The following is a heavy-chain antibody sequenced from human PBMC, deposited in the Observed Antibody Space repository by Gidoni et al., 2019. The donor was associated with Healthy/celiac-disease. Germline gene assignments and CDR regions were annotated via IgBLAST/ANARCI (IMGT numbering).Heavy chain of an antibody. J-gene: IGHJ6*02. CDR2: ISSSSSYI. V-gene: IGHV3-21*01. CDR3: ARSEGGYYDFWSGYPDYYYYGMDV. CDR1: GFTFRSYR. Sequence: EVQLVESGGGLVKPGGSLRLSCAASGFTFRSYRMTWVRQAPGKGLEWVSSISSSSSYIYYADSVKGRFTISRDNAKNSLYLQMNSLRAEDTAVYYCARSEGGYYDFWSGYPDYYYYGMDVWGQGTTVTVSS. D-gene: IGHD3-3*01.